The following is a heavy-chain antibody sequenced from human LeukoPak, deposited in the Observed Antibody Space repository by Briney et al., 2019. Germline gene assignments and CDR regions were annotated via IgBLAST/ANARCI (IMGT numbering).Heavy chain of an antibody. V-gene: IGHV4-4*07. J-gene: IGHJ5*02. CDR1: GGSISSYY. CDR2: IYTSGST. CDR3: ARHPYGSGSYYNVDWFDP. Sequence: SETLSLTCTVSGGSISSYYWSWIRQPAGKGLEWIGRIYTSGSTNYNPSLKSRVTMSVDTFKNQFSLKLSSVTAADTAVYYCARHPYGSGSYYNVDWFDPWGQGTLVTVSS. D-gene: IGHD3-10*01.